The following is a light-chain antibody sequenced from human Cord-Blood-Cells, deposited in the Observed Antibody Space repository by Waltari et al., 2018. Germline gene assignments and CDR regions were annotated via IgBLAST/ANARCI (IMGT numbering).Light chain of an antibody. J-gene: IGKJ4*01. CDR3: QQYNSYLLT. V-gene: IGKV1-5*03. Sequence: DIQMTQSPSTLSASVGDRVTITCRASQSISSWLTWYQQKPGKAPKLLIYKASSLESGVPSRFSGSGSGTEFTLTISSLQPDDFAAYYCQQYNSYLLTFGGGTKVEIK. CDR1: QSISSW. CDR2: KAS.